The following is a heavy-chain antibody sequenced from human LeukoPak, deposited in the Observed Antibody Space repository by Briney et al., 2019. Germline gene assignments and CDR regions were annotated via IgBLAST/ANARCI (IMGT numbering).Heavy chain of an antibody. J-gene: IGHJ3*02. CDR3: ASSWLVPGAFDI. D-gene: IGHD6-19*01. Sequence: SETLSLTCAVYGGSFSGYYWSWIRQPPGKGLEWIGEINHSGSTNYNPSLKSRVTISVDTSKNQFSLKLSSVTAADTAVYYCASSWLVPGAFDIWGQGTMVTVSS. V-gene: IGHV4-34*01. CDR2: INHSGST. CDR1: GGSFSGYY.